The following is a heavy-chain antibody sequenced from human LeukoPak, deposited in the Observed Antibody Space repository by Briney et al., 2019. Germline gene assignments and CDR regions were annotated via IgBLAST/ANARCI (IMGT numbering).Heavy chain of an antibody. CDR3: ARFYHSYGYTYYYYMDV. J-gene: IGHJ6*03. Sequence: GGSLRLSCAASGFTFSSYSMNWVRQAPGKGLEWVSSISSSSSYIYYADSVKGRFTISRDNAKNSLYLQMNSLRAEDTAVYYCARFYHSYGYTYYYYMDVWGKGTTVTVSS. CDR2: ISSSSSYI. CDR1: GFTFSSYS. D-gene: IGHD5-18*01. V-gene: IGHV3-21*01.